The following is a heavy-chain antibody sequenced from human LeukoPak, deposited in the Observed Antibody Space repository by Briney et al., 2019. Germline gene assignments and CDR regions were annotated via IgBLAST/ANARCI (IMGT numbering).Heavy chain of an antibody. V-gene: IGHV3-53*05. J-gene: IGHJ5*02. CDR3: ARNWFDP. Sequence: GGSLRLSCAASGFTVSSDYMSRVRQAPGKVLMLVSVIYSGGSTYYAVSVKGLFTISRDKSKNTVYLQMNSLRFEDTAMYYCARNWFDPWGQGTLVTVSS. CDR1: GFTVSSDY. CDR2: IYSGGST.